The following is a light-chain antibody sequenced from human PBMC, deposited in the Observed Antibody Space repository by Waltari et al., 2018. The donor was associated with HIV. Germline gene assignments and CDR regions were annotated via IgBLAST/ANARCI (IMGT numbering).Light chain of an antibody. CDR1: SGDVGGYNS. J-gene: IGLJ2*01. V-gene: IGLV2-14*03. Sequence: SALTQPASVSGSPGQSITISCSGTSGDVGGYNSVPWYQKHPGKAPKLIIYNVSSRPSGVSIRFSGSRSANTASLTISGLQVEDEADYFCSSYTSSGPRYVLFGGGTRLTVL. CDR3: SSYTSSGPRYVL. CDR2: NVS.